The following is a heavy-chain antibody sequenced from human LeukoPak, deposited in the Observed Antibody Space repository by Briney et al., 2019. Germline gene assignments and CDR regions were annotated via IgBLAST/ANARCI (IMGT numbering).Heavy chain of an antibody. CDR3: TTDLIAAAGAWFDP. Sequence: PGGSLRLSCAASGFTFSNAWMSWVRQAPGKGLEWVGRIKSKTDGGTTDYAAPVKGRFTISRDDSKNTLYLQMNSLKTEDTAVYYCTTDLIAAAGAWFDPWGQGTLVTVSS. CDR2: IKSKTDGGTT. V-gene: IGHV3-15*01. D-gene: IGHD6-13*01. CDR1: GFTFSNAW. J-gene: IGHJ5*02.